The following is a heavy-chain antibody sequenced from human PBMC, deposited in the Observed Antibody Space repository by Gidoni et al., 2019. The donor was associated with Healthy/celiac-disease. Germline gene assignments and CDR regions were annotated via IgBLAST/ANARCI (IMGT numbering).Heavy chain of an antibody. CDR2: INHSGST. J-gene: IGHJ5*02. Sequence: QVQLQQWGAGLLKPSETLSLTCAVYGGSFSGYYWSWLRQPPGKGLEWSGEINHSGSTNYNPSLKSRFTISVDTSKNQLSLKLSSVTAADTAVYYCARCHYIVVVPAAIYWFDPWGQGTLVTVSS. D-gene: IGHD2-2*02. CDR3: ARCHYIVVVPAAIYWFDP. V-gene: IGHV4-34*01. CDR1: GGSFSGYY.